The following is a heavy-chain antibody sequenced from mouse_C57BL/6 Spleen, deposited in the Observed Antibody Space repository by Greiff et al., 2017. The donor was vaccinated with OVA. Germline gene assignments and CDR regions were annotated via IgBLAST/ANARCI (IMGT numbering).Heavy chain of an antibody. V-gene: IGHV1-52*01. D-gene: IGHD2-5*01. CDR1: GYTFTSYW. J-gene: IGHJ3*01. Sequence: VQLQQSGAELVRPGSSVKLSCKASGYTFTSYWMHWVKQRPIQGLEWIGNIDPSDSETHYNQKFKDKATLTVDKSSSTAYMQLSSLTSEDSAVYYCARDVDYSNSAWFAYWGQGTLVTVSA. CDR2: IDPSDSET. CDR3: ARDVDYSNSAWFAY.